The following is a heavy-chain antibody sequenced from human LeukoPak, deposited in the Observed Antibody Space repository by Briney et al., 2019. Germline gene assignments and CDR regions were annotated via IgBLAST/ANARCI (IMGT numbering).Heavy chain of an antibody. J-gene: IGHJ6*04. CDR3: AKRRSGGKGMDV. V-gene: IGHV4-34*01. CDR2: INRSGST. CDR1: GGSFSDYY. D-gene: IGHD2-15*01. Sequence: SETLSLTCAVYGGSFSDYYWSWIRQPPGKGLEWIGEINRSGSTNYNPSLKSGVTISVDTSKIQFSLKLSSGTAADAAVFYCAKRRSGGKGMDVWGKGTTVTVSS.